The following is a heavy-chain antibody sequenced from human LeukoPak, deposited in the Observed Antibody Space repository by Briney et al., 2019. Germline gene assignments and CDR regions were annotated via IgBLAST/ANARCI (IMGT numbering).Heavy chain of an antibody. J-gene: IGHJ5*02. V-gene: IGHV5-51*01. CDR3: AIFDFLFGEIDNWFDH. CDR1: GSSFTSYW. Sequence: GESLQISCKGSGSSFTSYWIGWVRRMPGKGLEWMGIIYSPSFQGQVTISADKSISTAYLQWSSLKASDTAMYYCAIFDFLFGEIDNWFDHWGQGTQVTVSS. D-gene: IGHD3-16*01. CDR2: IY.